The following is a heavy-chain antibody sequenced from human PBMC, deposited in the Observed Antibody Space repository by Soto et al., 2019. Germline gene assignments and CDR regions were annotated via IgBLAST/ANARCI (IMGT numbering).Heavy chain of an antibody. CDR3: VKAESINWSSGHLSH. V-gene: IGHV3-9*01. D-gene: IGHD6-13*01. Sequence: PVGSLRLSCAASGFTFDDYAVHWVRQVPGKGLEWVSGINWNSGSIGYGDSVKGRFAISRDNAKNSLHLQMNSLSAEDTAFYYCVKAESINWSSGHLSHWGQGTLATVYS. CDR2: INWNSGSI. J-gene: IGHJ1*01. CDR1: GFTFDDYA.